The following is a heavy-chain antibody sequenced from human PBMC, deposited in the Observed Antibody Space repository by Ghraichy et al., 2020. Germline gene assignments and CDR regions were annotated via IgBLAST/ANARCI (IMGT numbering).Heavy chain of an antibody. CDR2: INHSGST. J-gene: IGHJ4*02. D-gene: IGHD5-18*01. CDR1: GGSFSGYY. CDR3: ASGGYSYGHVDY. V-gene: IGHV4-34*01. Sequence: SETLSLTCAVYGGSFSGYYWSWIRQPPGKGLEWIGEINHSGSTNYNPSLKSRVTISVDTSKNQFSLKLSSVTAADTAVYYCASGGYSYGHVDYWGQGTLVTVSS.